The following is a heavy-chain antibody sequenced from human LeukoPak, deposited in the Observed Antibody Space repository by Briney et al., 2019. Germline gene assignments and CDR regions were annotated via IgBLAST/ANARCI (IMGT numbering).Heavy chain of an antibody. J-gene: IGHJ4*02. CDR2: ISSDGSNK. CDR3: AKDQAAFGDYDFDY. CDR1: GFTFSSYG. Sequence: PGRSLRLSYAASGFTFSSYGMHWVRQAPGKGLDWVAVISSDGSNKHYADSVKGRFTISRDNSKNTLSLQMDSLRAEDTAVYYCAKDQAAFGDYDFDYWGQGTLVTVSP. D-gene: IGHD4-17*01. V-gene: IGHV3-30*18.